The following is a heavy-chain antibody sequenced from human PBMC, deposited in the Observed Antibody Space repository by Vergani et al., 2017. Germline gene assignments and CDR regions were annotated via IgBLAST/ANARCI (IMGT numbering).Heavy chain of an antibody. D-gene: IGHD6-13*01. Sequence: QVQLQESGPGLVKPSETLSLTCTVSGGSISSYYWSWIRQPPGKGLEWIGEINHSGSTNYNPSLKSRVTISVDTSKNQFSLKLSSVTAADTAVYYCARDVLGIAAAGTGGGNDYWGQGTLVTVSS. CDR1: GGSISSYY. CDR2: INHSGST. CDR3: ARDVLGIAAAGTGGGNDY. J-gene: IGHJ4*02. V-gene: IGHV4-59*12.